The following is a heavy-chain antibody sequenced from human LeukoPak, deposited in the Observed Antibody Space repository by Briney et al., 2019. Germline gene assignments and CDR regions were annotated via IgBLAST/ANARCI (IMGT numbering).Heavy chain of an antibody. Sequence: SVKVSCKASGGTFSSYAISWVRQAPGQGLEWMGGIIPIFGTANYAQKFQGRVTITADKSTSTAYMELSSLRSEDTAVYYCAREVYGEYCSGGSCSSYFDYWGQGTLVTVSS. CDR3: AREVYGEYCSGGSCSSYFDY. V-gene: IGHV1-69*06. CDR1: GGTFSSYA. J-gene: IGHJ4*02. D-gene: IGHD2-15*01. CDR2: IIPIFGTA.